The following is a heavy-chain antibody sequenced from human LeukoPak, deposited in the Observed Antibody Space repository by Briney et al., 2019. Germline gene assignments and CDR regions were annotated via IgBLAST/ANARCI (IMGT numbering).Heavy chain of an antibody. CDR1: GFTFSSYS. Sequence: GGSLRLSCAASGFTFSSYSMNWVRQAPGKGLEWVSYISSSSSTIYYADSVKGRFTISRDNAKNSLYLQMNSLRAEDTAVYYCAKASAMIVVVSKHFDYWGQGTLVTVSS. CDR2: ISSSSSTI. J-gene: IGHJ4*02. V-gene: IGHV3-48*01. CDR3: AKASAMIVVVSKHFDY. D-gene: IGHD3-22*01.